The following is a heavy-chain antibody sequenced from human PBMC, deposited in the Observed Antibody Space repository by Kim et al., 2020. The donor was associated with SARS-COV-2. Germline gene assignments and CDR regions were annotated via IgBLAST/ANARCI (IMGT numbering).Heavy chain of an antibody. J-gene: IGHJ1*01. V-gene: IGHV4-34*01. CDR1: GASLSGFQ. CDR2: INDSEKT. Sequence: SETLCLTCAVYGASLSGFQWSWVRQTPGKGLEWIGQINDSEKTDYNPSLRSRISMSIDTSKKQFSLKLYSVTAADTAIYYCAAGVPGHWGQGTLVTVS. CDR3: AAGVPGH. D-gene: IGHD3-10*01.